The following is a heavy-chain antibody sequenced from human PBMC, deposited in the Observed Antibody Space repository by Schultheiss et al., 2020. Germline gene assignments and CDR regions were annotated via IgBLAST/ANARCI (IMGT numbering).Heavy chain of an antibody. CDR2: ISGSGGST. V-gene: IGHV3-23*01. Sequence: GGSLRLSCAASGFTFSNYAMSWVRQAPGKGLEWVSVISGSGGSTYYADSVKGRFTISRDNSKNTLYLQMNSLRAEDTAVYYCAKGRTGRTVTEPFDYWGQGTLVSVSS. CDR1: GFTFSNYA. CDR3: AKGRTGRTVTEPFDY. D-gene: IGHD4-17*01. J-gene: IGHJ4*02.